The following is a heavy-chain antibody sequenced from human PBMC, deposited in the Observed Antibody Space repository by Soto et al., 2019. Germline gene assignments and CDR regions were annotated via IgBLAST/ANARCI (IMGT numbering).Heavy chain of an antibody. CDR3: ARHIAVSGTRGFDF. CDR1: GGSISTNW. D-gene: IGHD6-19*01. Sequence: QVQLQESGPGLMKPSGTLSLTCAVSGGSISTNWWSWVRQPPGKGLEWIGEIYHSGRTNYNPSLMNRATVSMDKPQHLLSLHLNSVTAADTAVYYCARHIAVSGTRGFDFWGQGTLVTVSS. CDR2: IYHSGRT. J-gene: IGHJ4*02. V-gene: IGHV4-4*02.